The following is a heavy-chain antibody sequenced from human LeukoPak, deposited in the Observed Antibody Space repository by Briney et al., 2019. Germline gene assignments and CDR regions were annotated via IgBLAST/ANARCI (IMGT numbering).Heavy chain of an antibody. J-gene: IGHJ4*02. CDR3: ARAMYYYDSSGYIPFDY. V-gene: IGHV4-59*01. D-gene: IGHD3-22*01. CDR2: IYYSGST. Sequence: PSETLSLTCTVSGGSISSYYWSWIRQPPGKGLEWIGYIYYSGSTNYNPSLKSRVTISVDTSKNQFSLKLSYVTAADTAVYYCARAMYYYDSSGYIPFDYWGQGTLVTVSS. CDR1: GGSISSYY.